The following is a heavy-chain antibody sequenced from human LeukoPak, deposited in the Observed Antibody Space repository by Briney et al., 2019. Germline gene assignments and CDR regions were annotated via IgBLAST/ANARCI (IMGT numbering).Heavy chain of an antibody. CDR3: ARQRDYADYLDAFDV. V-gene: IGHV4-59*08. Sequence: SSGTLSLTCTVSGGSIGSYYWSWIRQPPGKGLECVGYIYHSGTTNYNPSLKSRVTISVDASKNQFSLKLSSVTAADTAIYYCARQRDYADYLDAFDVWGQGTMVTVSS. CDR1: GGSIGSYY. CDR2: IYHSGTT. D-gene: IGHD4-17*01. J-gene: IGHJ3*01.